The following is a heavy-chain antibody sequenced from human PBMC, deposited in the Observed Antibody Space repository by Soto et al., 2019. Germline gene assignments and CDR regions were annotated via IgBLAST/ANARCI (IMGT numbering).Heavy chain of an antibody. CDR2: MNLNSGTT. CDR3: PRGRYSSSPDNWFDP. CDR1: GYTFTSYD. D-gene: IGHD6-13*01. Sequence: QVQLVQSGAEVKKPGASVKVSCKASGYTFTSYDINWVRQATGQGLEWMGWMNLNSGTTGYAQKFKGRVTMTRNTSISTAYRELSSLRSEDTAVYYCPRGRYSSSPDNWFDPWGQGTLVTVSS. V-gene: IGHV1-8*01. J-gene: IGHJ5*02.